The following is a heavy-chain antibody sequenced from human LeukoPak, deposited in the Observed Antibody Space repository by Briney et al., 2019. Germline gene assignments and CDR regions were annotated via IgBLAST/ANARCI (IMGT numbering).Heavy chain of an antibody. Sequence: ASVKVSCKASGYTFTGYYTHWVRQAPGQRLEWMGWINPNSGGTNYAQKFQGWVTMTRDTSISTAYMELSRLRSDDTAVYYCARDGGNSNYYYYGMDVWGQGTTVTVSS. D-gene: IGHD4-23*01. J-gene: IGHJ6*02. CDR3: ARDGGNSNYYYYGMDV. V-gene: IGHV1-2*04. CDR1: GYTFTGYY. CDR2: INPNSGGT.